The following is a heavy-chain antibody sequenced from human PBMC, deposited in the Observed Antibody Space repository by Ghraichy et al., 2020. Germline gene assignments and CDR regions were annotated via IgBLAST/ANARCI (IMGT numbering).Heavy chain of an antibody. J-gene: IGHJ4*02. CDR1: GGSFSGYY. CDR3: ARGPLYVGFDY. D-gene: IGHD5/OR15-5a*01. V-gene: IGHV4-34*01. CDR2: INHSGST. Sequence: SETLSLTCAVYGGSFSGYYWSWIRQPPGKGLEWIGEINHSGSTNYNPSLKSRVTISVDTSKNQFSLKLSSVTAADTAVYYCARGPLYVGFDYWGQGTLVTVSS.